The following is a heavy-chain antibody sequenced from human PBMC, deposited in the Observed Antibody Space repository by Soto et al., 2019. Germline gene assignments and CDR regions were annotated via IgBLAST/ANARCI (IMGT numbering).Heavy chain of an antibody. CDR3: ARLDIVVVPAARGGYYYGMDV. D-gene: IGHD2-2*03. J-gene: IGHJ6*02. CDR1: GYTVTSYD. Sequence: ASVKVCGEASGYTVTSYDINWVRQATGQGLEWMGWMNPNSGNTGYAQKFQGRVTMTRNTSISTAYMELSSLRSEDTAVYYCARLDIVVVPAARGGYYYGMDVWGQGTTVT. V-gene: IGHV1-8*01. CDR2: MNPNSGNT.